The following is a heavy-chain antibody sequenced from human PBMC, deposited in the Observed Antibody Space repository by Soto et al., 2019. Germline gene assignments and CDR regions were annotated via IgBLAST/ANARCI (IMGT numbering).Heavy chain of an antibody. V-gene: IGHV2-26*01. CDR3: ARIGITIFGNWFDP. Sequence: GSVPTLVNPTETLTLTCTVSGFSLSNARMGVSWIRQPPGKALEWLAHIFSNDEKSYSTSLKSRLTISKDTSKSQVVLTMTNMDPVDTATYYCARIGITIFGNWFDPWGQGTLVTVPQ. D-gene: IGHD3-3*01. CDR2: IFSNDEK. J-gene: IGHJ5*02. CDR1: GFSLSNARMG.